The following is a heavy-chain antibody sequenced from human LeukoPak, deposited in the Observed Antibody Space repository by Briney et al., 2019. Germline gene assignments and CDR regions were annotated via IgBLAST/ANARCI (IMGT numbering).Heavy chain of an antibody. CDR1: GFTFSSYG. Sequence: PGGSLRLSCAASGFTFSSYGMSWVRQAPGKGLEWVSAISGSGGSTYYADSVKGRFTISRDNSKNTLYLQMNSLRAEDTAVYYCAKVPITMVRGVIIPPDYWGQGTLVTVSS. D-gene: IGHD3-10*01. V-gene: IGHV3-23*01. J-gene: IGHJ4*02. CDR3: AKVPITMVRGVIIPPDY. CDR2: ISGSGGST.